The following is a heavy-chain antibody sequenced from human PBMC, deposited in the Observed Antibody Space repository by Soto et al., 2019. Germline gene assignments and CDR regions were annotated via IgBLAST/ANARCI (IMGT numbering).Heavy chain of an antibody. CDR1: GFAFTSYS. V-gene: IGHV3-21*06. J-gene: IGHJ4*02. Sequence: GAPRLSCAASGFAFTSYSMNWVRQAPGKGLEWVSSISSTTNYIYYGDSMKGRFTISRDNAKNSLYLEMNSLRAEDTAVYYCARESEDLTSNFDYWGQGTLVTVSS. CDR2: ISSTTNYI. CDR3: ARESEDLTSNFDY.